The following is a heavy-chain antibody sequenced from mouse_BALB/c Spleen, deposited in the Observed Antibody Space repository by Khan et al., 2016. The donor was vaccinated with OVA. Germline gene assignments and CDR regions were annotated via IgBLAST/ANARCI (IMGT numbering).Heavy chain of an antibody. D-gene: IGHD1-1*01. J-gene: IGHJ2*01. CDR2: IKYSGST. V-gene: IGHV3-2*02. Sequence: EVQLQESGPGLVKPSQSLSLTCTVTGYSITSDYAWNWIRQFPGNKLEWMGYIKYSGSTSYNPSLKSRISIHRNTSQNQFFLQLSSVTTEDTATYYCARSGTISTVVATDFDSWGQGTTLTVSS. CDR3: ARSGTISTVVATDFDS. CDR1: GYSITSDYA.